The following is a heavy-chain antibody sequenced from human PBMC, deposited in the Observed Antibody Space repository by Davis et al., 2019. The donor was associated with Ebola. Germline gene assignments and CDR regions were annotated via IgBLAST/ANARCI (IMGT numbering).Heavy chain of an antibody. Sequence: PGGSLRLSCAASGFTFSSYWMSWVRQAPGKGLEWVANIKQDGSEKYYVDSVKGRFTISRDNAKNSLYLQMNSLRAEDTAVYYCAREMTVLRFLEWYYMDVWGKGTTVTVSS. CDR2: IKQDGSEK. D-gene: IGHD3-3*01. CDR1: GFTFSSYW. V-gene: IGHV3-7*01. J-gene: IGHJ6*03. CDR3: AREMTVLRFLEWYYMDV.